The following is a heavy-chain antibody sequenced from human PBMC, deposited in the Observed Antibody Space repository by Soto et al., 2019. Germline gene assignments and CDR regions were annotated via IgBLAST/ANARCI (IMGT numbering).Heavy chain of an antibody. CDR1: GGSISSYY. Sequence: SETLSLTCTFSGGSISSYYWSWIRQPPGKGLEWIGYIYYSGSTNYNPSLKSRVTISVDTSKNQFSLKLSSVTAADTAVYYCARHSDYRYYFDYWGQGTLVTVSS. J-gene: IGHJ4*02. V-gene: IGHV4-59*01. CDR2: IYYSGST. CDR3: ARHSDYRYYFDY. D-gene: IGHD4-4*01.